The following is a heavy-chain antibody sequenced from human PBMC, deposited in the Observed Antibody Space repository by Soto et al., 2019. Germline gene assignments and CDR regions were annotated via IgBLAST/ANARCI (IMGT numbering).Heavy chain of an antibody. CDR3: ASATIFGVVTPYMDV. D-gene: IGHD3-3*01. J-gene: IGHJ6*03. Sequence: SVKVSCKASGGTFSSYTISWVRQAPGQGLEWMGRIIPILGIANYAQKFQGRVTITADKSTSTAYMELSSLRSEDTAVYYCASATIFGVVTPYMDVWGKGTKVTVSS. V-gene: IGHV1-69*02. CDR2: IIPILGIA. CDR1: GGTFSSYT.